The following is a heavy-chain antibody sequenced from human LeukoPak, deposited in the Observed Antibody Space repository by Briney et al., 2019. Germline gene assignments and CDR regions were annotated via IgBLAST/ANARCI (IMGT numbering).Heavy chain of an antibody. CDR1: GGSISSGDYY. Sequence: SETLSLTCTVSGGSISSGDYYWSWIRQPPGKGLEWIGYIYYSGSTYYNPSLKSRVTISVDTSKNQFSLELSSVTAADTAVYYCARATRYYGSGSYSRLYYYYGMDVWGQGTTVTVSS. V-gene: IGHV4-30-4*01. D-gene: IGHD3-10*01. CDR2: IYYSGST. CDR3: ARATRYYGSGSYSRLYYYYGMDV. J-gene: IGHJ6*02.